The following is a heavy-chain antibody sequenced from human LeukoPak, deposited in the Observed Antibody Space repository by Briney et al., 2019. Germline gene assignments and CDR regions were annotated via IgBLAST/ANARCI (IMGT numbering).Heavy chain of an antibody. J-gene: IGHJ3*01. CDR3: TKDSFTVIRGVGSGDGFAV. D-gene: IGHD3-10*01. Sequence: GGSLRLSCVASGFTFSTYGMSWVRQAPGKGLEWVAVAGDSAQTTHYADSVKGRFFVSRDNSRNTVHLQITSLRAEDTALYFCTKDSFTVIRGVGSGDGFAVWGQGTMVTVSS. CDR2: AGDSAQTT. V-gene: IGHV3-23*01. CDR1: GFTFSTYG.